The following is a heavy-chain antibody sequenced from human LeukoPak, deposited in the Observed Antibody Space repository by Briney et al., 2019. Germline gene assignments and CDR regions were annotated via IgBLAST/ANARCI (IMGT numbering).Heavy chain of an antibody. D-gene: IGHD3-3*01. Sequence: SETLSLTCTVSGGSVSSYYWSWIRQPPGKGLEWIGYIYYSGSTNYNPSLKSRVTISVDTSKNQFSLKLSSVTAADTAVYYCARDGSPPKFWSGYSDYWGQGTLVTVSS. CDR2: IYYSGST. V-gene: IGHV4-59*02. J-gene: IGHJ4*02. CDR1: GGSVSSYY. CDR3: ARDGSPPKFWSGYSDY.